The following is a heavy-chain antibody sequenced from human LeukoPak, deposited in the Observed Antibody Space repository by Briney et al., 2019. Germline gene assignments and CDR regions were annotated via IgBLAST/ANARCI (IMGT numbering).Heavy chain of an antibody. D-gene: IGHD3-10*02. J-gene: IGHJ3*01. Sequence: GGSLRLSCAASGFTFSRYSMNWVRQAPGKGLEWVSSITSSSSYIYYADSVKGRFTISRDNAKNSLYLQMNSLRAEDTAVYYCAELGITMIGGVWGQGTMVTVSS. CDR1: GFTFSRYS. CDR2: ITSSSSYI. CDR3: AELGITMIGGV. V-gene: IGHV3-21*01.